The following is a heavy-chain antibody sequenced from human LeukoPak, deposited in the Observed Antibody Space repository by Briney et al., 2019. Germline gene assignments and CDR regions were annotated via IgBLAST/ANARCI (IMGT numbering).Heavy chain of an antibody. Sequence: GGSLRLSCAASGFTFSSYAMHWVRQAPGKGLEWVTVISYDGSNKYYADSVKGRFTISRDNSKNTLYLQMNSLRAEDTAVYYCARSLNYGGSSGAYFDYWGQGTLVTVSS. CDR2: ISYDGSNK. CDR3: ARSLNYGGSSGAYFDY. CDR1: GFTFSSYA. D-gene: IGHD4-23*01. V-gene: IGHV3-30-3*01. J-gene: IGHJ4*02.